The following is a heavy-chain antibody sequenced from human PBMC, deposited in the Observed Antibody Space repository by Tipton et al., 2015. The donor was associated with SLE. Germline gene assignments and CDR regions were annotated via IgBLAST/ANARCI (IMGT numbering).Heavy chain of an antibody. CDR2: IYYSGST. D-gene: IGHD6-19*01. V-gene: IGHV4-39*07. J-gene: IGHJ4*02. CDR1: GGSISSSSYY. CDR3: ARQKAPGAWYSNGWYAD. Sequence: TLSLTCTVSGGSISSSSYYWGWIRQPPGKGLEWIGSIYYSGSTYYNPSLKSRVTISVDTSKNQFSLKLSSVTAADTAVYYCARQKAPGAWYSNGWYADWGQGTLVTVSS.